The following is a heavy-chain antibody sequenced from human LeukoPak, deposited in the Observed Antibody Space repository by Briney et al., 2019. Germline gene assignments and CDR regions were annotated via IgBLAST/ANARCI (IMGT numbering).Heavy chain of an antibody. V-gene: IGHV3-30-3*01. CDR2: ISYDGSNK. J-gene: IGHJ4*02. D-gene: IGHD6-19*01. Sequence: GGSLRLSCAASGFTFSSYAMHWVRQAPGKGLEWVAVISYDGSNKYYADSVKGRFTISRDNSKNTLYLQMNSLRAEDTAVHYCARDWAVAGGSDFDYWGQGTLVTVSS. CDR3: ARDWAVAGGSDFDY. CDR1: GFTFSSYA.